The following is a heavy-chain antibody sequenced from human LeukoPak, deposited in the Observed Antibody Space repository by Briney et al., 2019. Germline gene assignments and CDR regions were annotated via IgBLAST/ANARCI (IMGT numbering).Heavy chain of an antibody. CDR1: GGSLSGYY. CDR3: ARGIRDTAMVIGGNWFDP. V-gene: IGHV4-34*01. D-gene: IGHD5-18*01. CDR2: INHSGST. Sequence: PSETLSLTCAVYGGSLSGYYWSWIRQPPGKGLEWIGEINHSGSTNYNPSLKSRVTISVDTSKNQFSLKLSSVTAADTAVYYCARGIRDTAMVIGGNWFDPWGQGTLVTVSS. J-gene: IGHJ5*02.